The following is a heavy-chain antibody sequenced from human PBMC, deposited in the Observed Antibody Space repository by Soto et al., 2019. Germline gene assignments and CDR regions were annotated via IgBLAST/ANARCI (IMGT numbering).Heavy chain of an antibody. CDR1: GDTFSRYT. J-gene: IGHJ5*02. CDR3: ATRNGAERDHLDP. Sequence: QGQLVQSGAEVKKPGSSVKVSCTASGDTFSRYTISWVRQVPGQGPEWMGRTIPMLGMAAYAEKFQGRVTINADNATNTAYMVLSRLTDEDTAIYYGATRNGAERDHLDPWCQG. D-gene: IGHD2-8*01. V-gene: IGHV1-69*02. CDR2: TIPMLGMA.